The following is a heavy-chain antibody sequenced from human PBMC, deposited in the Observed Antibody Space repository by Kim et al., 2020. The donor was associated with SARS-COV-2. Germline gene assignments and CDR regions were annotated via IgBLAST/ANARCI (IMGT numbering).Heavy chain of an antibody. V-gene: IGHV4-59*01. D-gene: IGHD1-26*01. Sequence: SETLSLTCTVSGGSISNYYWRWIRQPPGKGLEWIGYVYYSGSTNYNPSLKSRVTISVDTSNNQVSLTLSSVTTADTAVYYCARGRWELQYWGQGTLGTVSP. CDR3: ARGRWELQY. J-gene: IGHJ4*02. CDR2: VYYSGST. CDR1: GGSISNYY.